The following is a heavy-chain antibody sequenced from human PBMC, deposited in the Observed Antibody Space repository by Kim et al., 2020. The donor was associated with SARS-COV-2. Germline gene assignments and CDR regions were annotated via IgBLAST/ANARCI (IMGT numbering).Heavy chain of an antibody. CDR3: ARDMVTHHYYFDY. CDR1: GGTFSRYD. Sequence: SVKVSCKASGGTFSRYDINWVRQAPGQGLEWMGGIIPICGTTDYAQKFQGRVTMTTDDSISTAYMELSGLRSEDTAVYYCARDMVTHHYYFDYWGQGTL. CDR2: IIPICGTT. J-gene: IGHJ4*02. D-gene: IGHD5-18*01. V-gene: IGHV1-69*05.